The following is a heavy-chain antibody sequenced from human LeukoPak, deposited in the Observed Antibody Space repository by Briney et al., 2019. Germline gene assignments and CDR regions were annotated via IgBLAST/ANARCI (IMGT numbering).Heavy chain of an antibody. Sequence: VASVKVSCKASGYTFTSYGISWVRQAPGQGLEWMGWISAYNGNTNYAQKLQGRVTMTTDTSTSTAYMELRSLRSDDTAVYYCARAAELWFGELLVHWFDPWGQGTLVTVSS. D-gene: IGHD3-10*01. V-gene: IGHV1-18*01. CDR2: ISAYNGNT. J-gene: IGHJ5*02. CDR3: ARAAELWFGELLVHWFDP. CDR1: GYTFTSYG.